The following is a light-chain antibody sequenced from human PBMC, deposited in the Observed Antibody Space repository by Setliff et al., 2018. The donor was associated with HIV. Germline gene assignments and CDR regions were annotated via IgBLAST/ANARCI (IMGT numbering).Light chain of an antibody. V-gene: IGKV3-20*01. CDR1: QSVSSNK. J-gene: IGKJ4*01. Sequence: TLSLSPGERATLSCRASQSVSSNKLAWYQQTPGRAPRLLIYGASSRATGIPDRFSGSGSGTDLTLTISRLEPEDFAVYYCQQYGSSPFTFGGGTKVDIK. CDR3: QQYGSSPFT. CDR2: GAS.